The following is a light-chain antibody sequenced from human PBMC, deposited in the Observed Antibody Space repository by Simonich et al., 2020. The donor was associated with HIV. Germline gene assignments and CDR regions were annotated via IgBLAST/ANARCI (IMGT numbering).Light chain of an antibody. V-gene: IGLV9-49*01. CDR2: GGTGGSVG. Sequence: QPVLTQPPSASASLGASVTLTCTLSSGYSNYNVDWYQQRPGKGPRFVMRGGTGGSVGSKGDGSPDRFSVLGSGLNRYLTIKNIQEEDESDYHCGADHGSGSNFLVVFGGGTKLTVL. J-gene: IGLJ2*01. CDR1: SGYSNYN. CDR3: GADHGSGSNFLVV.